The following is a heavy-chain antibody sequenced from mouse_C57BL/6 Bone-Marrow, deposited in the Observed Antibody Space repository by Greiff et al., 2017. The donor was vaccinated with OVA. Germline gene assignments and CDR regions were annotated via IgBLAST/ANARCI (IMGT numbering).Heavy chain of an antibody. Sequence: DVKLVESGGGLVKPGGSLKLSCAASGFTFSDYGMHWVRQAPEKGLEWVAYISSGSSTIYYADTVKGRFTISRDNAKNTLFLQMTSLRSEDTAMYYCARRSSYVDWYFDVWGTGTTVTVSS. CDR2: ISSGSSTI. CDR3: ARRSSYVDWYFDV. J-gene: IGHJ1*03. D-gene: IGHD1-1*01. V-gene: IGHV5-17*01. CDR1: GFTFSDYG.